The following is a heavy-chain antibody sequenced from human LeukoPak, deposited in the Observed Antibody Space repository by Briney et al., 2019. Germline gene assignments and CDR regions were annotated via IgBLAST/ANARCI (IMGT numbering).Heavy chain of an antibody. D-gene: IGHD3-22*01. CDR1: GDTFTAYY. Sequence: ASVKVSCKASGDTFTAYYFRWVRQAPGRGLEWMGRIIPIFDSKDYTERFRGRLTLTADRSTGTAFMELSSLRPDDTATYYCVRDYDTSGPQKNYFDFWGQGTLITVSS. CDR3: VRDYDTSGPQKNYFDF. CDR2: IIPIFDSK. J-gene: IGHJ4*02. V-gene: IGHV1-69*04.